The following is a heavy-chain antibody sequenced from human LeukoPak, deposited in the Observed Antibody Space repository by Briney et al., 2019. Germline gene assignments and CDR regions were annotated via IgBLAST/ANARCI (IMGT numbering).Heavy chain of an antibody. CDR1: GYTFTGYY. V-gene: IGHV1-2*02. CDR3: ARDRYYDSSGYVTDH. Sequence: ASVKVSCKASGYTFTGYYMHWVRQAPGQGLEWMGWINPNSGGTNYAQRFQGRVTMTRDTSISTAYMELSRLRSDDTAVYYCARDRYYDSSGYVTDHWGQGTLVTVSS. CDR2: INPNSGGT. D-gene: IGHD3-22*01. J-gene: IGHJ4*02.